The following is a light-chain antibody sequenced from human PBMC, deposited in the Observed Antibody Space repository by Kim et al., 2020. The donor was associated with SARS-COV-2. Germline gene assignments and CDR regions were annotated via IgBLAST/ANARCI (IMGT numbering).Light chain of an antibody. V-gene: IGLV3-19*01. J-gene: IGLJ3*02. CDR1: SLRSYD. CDR2: GKN. CDR3: NSRDNNGKVV. Sequence: SSELTQDPAVSVALGQTVTITRQGDSLRSYDASWYHQKAGQAPVLVIYGKNDRPSGIPDRFSGSRSGNTASLTITGAQAEDAADYYCNSRDNNGKVVFGG.